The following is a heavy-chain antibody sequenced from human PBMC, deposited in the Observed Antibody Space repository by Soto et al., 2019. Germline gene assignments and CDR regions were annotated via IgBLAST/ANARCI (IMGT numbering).Heavy chain of an antibody. D-gene: IGHD1-26*01. CDR3: AREGVMGVGANTINYAFDI. Sequence: SGTLSLTCAVYGGSFSGYYWSWIRQPPGQGLEWIGEINHSGSTNYNPSLKSRVTISVDTSKNQFSLKMSSVTAADTAVYYCAREGVMGVGANTINYAFDIWGQGTMVT. J-gene: IGHJ3*02. V-gene: IGHV4-34*01. CDR1: GGSFSGYY. CDR2: INHSGST.